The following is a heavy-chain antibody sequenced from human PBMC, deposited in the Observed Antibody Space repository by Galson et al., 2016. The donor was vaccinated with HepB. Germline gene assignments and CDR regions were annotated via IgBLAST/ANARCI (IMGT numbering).Heavy chain of an antibody. Sequence: SLRLSCAASGFTVSNNYMSWVRQAPGKGLEWVSVIYTAGSTFYADSVKGRFTISSGDSDNTLYLPMNNLRAEDTAVYYCARSQTPFDWRGDVWGQGTTVTVSS. V-gene: IGHV3-53*01. CDR3: ARSQTPFDWRGDV. CDR2: IYTAGST. CDR1: GFTVSNNY. D-gene: IGHD3-9*01. J-gene: IGHJ6*02.